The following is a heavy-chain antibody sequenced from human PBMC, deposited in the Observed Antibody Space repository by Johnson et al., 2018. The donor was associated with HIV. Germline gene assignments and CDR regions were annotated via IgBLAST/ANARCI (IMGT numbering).Heavy chain of an antibody. CDR3: ASPLEAAAGPMDAFEF. CDR1: GFTFSSYD. CDR2: IGTAGDT. Sequence: VLLVESGGVVVQPGGSLRLSCAASGFTFSSYDMHWVRQATGKGLEWVSAIGTAGDTYYPDSVKGRFTISRDNARNSLYLQMNSLRAEDTAVYYCASPLEAAAGPMDAFEFWGKGTMVTVSS. D-gene: IGHD6-13*01. V-gene: IGHV3-13*01. J-gene: IGHJ3*01.